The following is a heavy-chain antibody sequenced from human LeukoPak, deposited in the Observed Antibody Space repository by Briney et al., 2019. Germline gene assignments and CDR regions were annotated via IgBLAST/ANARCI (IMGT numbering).Heavy chain of an antibody. D-gene: IGHD6-6*01. Sequence: ASVKVSCKASGGTFSSYAISWVRQAPGQGLEWIGGIIPIFGTANYAQKFQGRVTITTDESTSTAYMELSSLRSEDTAVYYCARQSPIPGFSSAYYYYYYMDVWGKGTTVTVSS. CDR3: ARQSPIPGFSSAYYYYYYMDV. J-gene: IGHJ6*03. V-gene: IGHV1-69*05. CDR1: GGTFSSYA. CDR2: IIPIFGTA.